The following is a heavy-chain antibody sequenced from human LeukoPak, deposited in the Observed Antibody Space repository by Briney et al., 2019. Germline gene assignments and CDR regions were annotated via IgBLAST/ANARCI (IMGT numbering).Heavy chain of an antibody. CDR1: GFTFSSYS. Sequence: GGSLRLSCTASGFTFSSYSMNWVRQAPGKGLEWVSSISSSSSYIYYADSVKGRFTISRDNAKNSLYLQMNSLRADDTAVYYCAITIFGVVIPFDYWGQGTLVTVSS. J-gene: IGHJ4*02. D-gene: IGHD3-3*01. CDR3: AITIFGVVIPFDY. V-gene: IGHV3-21*04. CDR2: ISSSSSYI.